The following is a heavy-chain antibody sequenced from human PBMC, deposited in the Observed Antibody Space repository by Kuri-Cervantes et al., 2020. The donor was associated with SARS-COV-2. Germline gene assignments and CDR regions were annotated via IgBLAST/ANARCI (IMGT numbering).Heavy chain of an antibody. CDR2: ISSSSSYI. Sequence: GGSLRLSCADSGFTFSSYSMNWVRQAPGKGLEWVSYISSSSSYIYYADSLKGRFTISRDNSKNTLYLQMNSLRAEDTAVYYCAKYSEDHYYYYYYYMDVWGKGTTVTVSS. CDR1: GFTFSSYS. CDR3: AKYSEDHYYYYYYYMDV. J-gene: IGHJ6*03. D-gene: IGHD2/OR15-2a*01. V-gene: IGHV3-21*01.